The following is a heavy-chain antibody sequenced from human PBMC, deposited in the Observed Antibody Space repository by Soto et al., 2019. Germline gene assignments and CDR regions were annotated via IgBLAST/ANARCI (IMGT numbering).Heavy chain of an antibody. CDR2: ISSSSSYI. J-gene: IGHJ3*02. CDR1: GFTFSSYS. CDR3: ARDRATTVVTRLDAFEI. Sequence: GGSLRLSCAASGFTFSSYSMNWVRQAPGKGLEWVSPISSSSSYIYYADSVKGRFTISRDNAKNSLYLQMNSLRAEDTAVYYCARDRATTVVTRLDAFEIWGQGTMVTVSS. D-gene: IGHD4-17*01. V-gene: IGHV3-21*01.